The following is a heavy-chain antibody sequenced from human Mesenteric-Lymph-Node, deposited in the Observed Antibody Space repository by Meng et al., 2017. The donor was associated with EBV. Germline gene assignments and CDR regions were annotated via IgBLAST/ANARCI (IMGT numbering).Heavy chain of an antibody. D-gene: IGHD6-19*01. CDR3: ARLWGVAGRDF. CDR2: INSRGST. V-gene: IGHV4-59*01. Sequence: QGLLQESGPGLVKPSETLPLTCTVACASISNYYWGWIRQSPGKGLEWIGYINSRGSTNNNPSLKSRATISVDTSKNQFSLKLSSVTAADTAVYYCARLWGVAGRDFWGQGTLVTVSS. CDR1: CASISNYY. J-gene: IGHJ4*02.